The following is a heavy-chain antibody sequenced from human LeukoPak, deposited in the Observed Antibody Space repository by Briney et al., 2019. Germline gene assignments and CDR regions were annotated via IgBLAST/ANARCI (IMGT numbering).Heavy chain of an antibody. CDR2: IYYSGGT. D-gene: IGHD6-13*01. CDR1: GGSISSYY. J-gene: IGHJ4*02. Sequence: SETLSLTCTVSGGSISSYYWSWIRQPPGKGLEWIGYIYYSGGTNYNPSLKSRVTISVDTSKNQFSLKLSSVTAAVTAVYYCARLHSSSWYEFYFDYWGQGTLVTVSS. CDR3: ARLHSSSWYEFYFDY. V-gene: IGHV4-59*08.